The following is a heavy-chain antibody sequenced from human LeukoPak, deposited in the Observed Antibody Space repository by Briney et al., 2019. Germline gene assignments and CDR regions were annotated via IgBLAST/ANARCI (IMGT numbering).Heavy chain of an antibody. CDR2: ITSNGGTT. Sequence: GGSLRLSCAASGFTFSRYGMVWVRQAPGKGLEYVSGITSNGGTTCYGNSVKGRFTISRDNSKDTLYLQMGSLRTEDMAVYYCARGIRWASDYWGQGTLVTVAS. D-gene: IGHD4-23*01. CDR1: GFTFSRYG. CDR3: ARGIRWASDY. V-gene: IGHV3-64*01. J-gene: IGHJ4*02.